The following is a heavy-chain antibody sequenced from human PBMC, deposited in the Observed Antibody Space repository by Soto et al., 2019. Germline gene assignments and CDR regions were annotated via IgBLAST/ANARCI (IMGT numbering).Heavy chain of an antibody. V-gene: IGHV4-59*01. CDR3: ARDNYYDSSVDVFDI. J-gene: IGHJ3*02. Sequence: SGTLSLTCTVSGGSISSYYWSWIRQPPGKGLEWIGYIYYSGSTNYNPSLKSRVTISVDTSKNQFSLKLSSVTAADTAVYYCARDNYYDSSVDVFDICGQGTMVTV. CDR2: IYYSGST. D-gene: IGHD3-22*01. CDR1: GGSISSYY.